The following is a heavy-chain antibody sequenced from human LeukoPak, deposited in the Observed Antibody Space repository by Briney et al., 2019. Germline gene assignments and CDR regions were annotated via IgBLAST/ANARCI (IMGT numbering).Heavy chain of an antibody. CDR1: GGSLRDYS. CDR3: ARDRFYVI. CDR2: INHRGNT. D-gene: IGHD2/OR15-2a*01. J-gene: IGHJ3*02. V-gene: IGHV4-34*01. Sequence: SETPSLTCGIYGGSLRDYSWTWIRQPPGQGLEWIGEINHRGNTNFNPSLRSRVTISVDTSKNQFSLKLTSVTAADTALYFCARDRFYVIWGQGTLVTVSS.